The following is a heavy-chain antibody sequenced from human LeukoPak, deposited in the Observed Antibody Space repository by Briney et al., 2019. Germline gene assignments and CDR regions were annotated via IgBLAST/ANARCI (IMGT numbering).Heavy chain of an antibody. D-gene: IGHD3-16*01. J-gene: IGHJ5*02. CDR3: ASMSDNLYEFDP. V-gene: IGHV4-34*01. Sequence: SETLSLTCAVYGGSFSGYYWSWIRQPPGKGLEWIGEINHSGSTNYNPSLKSRVTISVDTSKNQFPLKLSSVTAADTAVYYCASMSDNLYEFDPWGQGTLVTVSS. CDR2: INHSGST. CDR1: GGSFSGYY.